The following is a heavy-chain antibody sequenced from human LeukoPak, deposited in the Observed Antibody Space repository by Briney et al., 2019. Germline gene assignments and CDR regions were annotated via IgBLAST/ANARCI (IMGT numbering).Heavy chain of an antibody. J-gene: IGHJ5*01. CDR1: GFTSSSYA. V-gene: IGHV3-23*01. CDR2: ISGSGANT. CDR3: ARGSSTFDS. Sequence: GGSLRLSCAASGFTSSSYAMSWVRQAPGRGLEWVSTISGSGANTYYADSVKGRFTISRDNSKNTLYLQMNSLRAENTAVYYCARGSSTFDSWGQGTLVTVSS. D-gene: IGHD2-2*01.